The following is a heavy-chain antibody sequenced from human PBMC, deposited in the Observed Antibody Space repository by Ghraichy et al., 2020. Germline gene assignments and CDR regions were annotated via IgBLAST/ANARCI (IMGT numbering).Heavy chain of an antibody. D-gene: IGHD4-17*01. CDR1: GFTFSSNS. J-gene: IGHJ4*02. CDR2: ISPTSNYI. V-gene: IGHV3-21*01. CDR3: GRERDYGDPILDY. Sequence: GGSLRLSCAASGFTFSSNSMNWVRQAPGKGLEWVSAISPTSNYIHYADSMKGRFTISRDNAKNTLYLQMNSLRVEDTAVYYCGRERDYGDPILDYWGQGILVTVSS.